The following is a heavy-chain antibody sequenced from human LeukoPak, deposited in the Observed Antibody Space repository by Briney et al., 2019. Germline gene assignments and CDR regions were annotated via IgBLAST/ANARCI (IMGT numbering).Heavy chain of an antibody. Sequence: ASVKVSCKASGYTFTGYYMHWVRQAPGQGLEWIGMLTPRGDITNYAQKFQGRVTMTRDTSTSTIYMELSSLRSEDTAVYYCARGGQRWLQFPYDYWGQGTVVTVSS. D-gene: IGHD5-24*01. J-gene: IGHJ4*02. CDR1: GYTFTGYY. CDR3: ARGGQRWLQFPYDY. CDR2: LTPRGDIT. V-gene: IGHV1-46*01.